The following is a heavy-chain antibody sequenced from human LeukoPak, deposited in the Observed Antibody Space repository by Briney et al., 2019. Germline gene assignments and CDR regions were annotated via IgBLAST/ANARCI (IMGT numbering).Heavy chain of an antibody. V-gene: IGHV3-66*01. D-gene: IGHD6-13*01. Sequence: GGSLGLSCAASGFTVSKKYMTWVRQAPGKGLEWVSSIYSGGGTYYADSVKGRFTISRDNSKNTLNLQMNSLRTEDTAVYYCATEAGVDWGQGTLVTVSS. CDR1: GFTVSKKY. CDR3: ATEAGVD. J-gene: IGHJ4*02. CDR2: IYSGGGT.